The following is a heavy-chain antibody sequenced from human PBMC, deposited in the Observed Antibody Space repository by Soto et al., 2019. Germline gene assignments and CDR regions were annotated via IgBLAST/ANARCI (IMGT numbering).Heavy chain of an antibody. V-gene: IGHV3-23*01. J-gene: IGHJ4*02. CDR3: ANGRYYYDSSGYFAY. D-gene: IGHD3-22*01. CDR1: GFTFSSYA. CDR2: ISGSGGST. Sequence: EVQLLESGGGLVQPGGSLRLSCAASGFTFSSYAMSWVRQAPGKGLEWVSAISGSGGSTYYADSVKGRFTISRDNSTNTLYLQMNSLRAEDTAVYYCANGRYYYDSSGYFAYWGQGTLVTVSS.